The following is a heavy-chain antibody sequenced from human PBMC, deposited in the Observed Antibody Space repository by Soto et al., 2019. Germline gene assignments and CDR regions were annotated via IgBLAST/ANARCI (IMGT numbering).Heavy chain of an antibody. D-gene: IGHD6-6*01. J-gene: IGHJ6*01. CDR2: ILNDGSNR. CDR3: ARDDEYSANGMEV. CDR1: EFTFSNYG. V-gene: IGHV3-33*01. Sequence: QVQLVESGGGVVQPGRSLRLSCAASEFTFSNYGMHWVRQAPGKGLEWVAVILNDGSNRYHADSVKDRFTISRDNSKNTLYLKMNSLRAEDTAVYYCARDDEYSANGMEVCGQGTTVTVSA.